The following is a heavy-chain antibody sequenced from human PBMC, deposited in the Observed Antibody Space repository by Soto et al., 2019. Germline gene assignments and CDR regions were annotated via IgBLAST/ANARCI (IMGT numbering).Heavy chain of an antibody. V-gene: IGHV1-3*05. D-gene: IGHD3-3*01. CDR2: INAGNGNT. J-gene: IGHJ6*02. CDR3: ARGYDFSGGMDV. CDR1: GYTFTNYA. Sequence: QVQLVQSGAEEKKPGASVKVSCKASGYTFTNYAMHWVRQAPGQRLEWMGWINAGNGNTKYSQKFQGRVTITRDSSASTAYMELSSLRFEATAMYYCARGYDFSGGMDVWGQGTTVTVSS.